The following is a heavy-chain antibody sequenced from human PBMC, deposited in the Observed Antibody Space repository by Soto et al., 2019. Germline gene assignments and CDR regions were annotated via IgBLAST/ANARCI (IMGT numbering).Heavy chain of an antibody. Sequence: GGSLRLSCAASGFTFSSYAMSWVRQAPGKGLEWVSAISGSGGSTYYADSVKGRFTISRDNSKNTLYLQMNSLRAEDTAVYYCAKRPDQGPAEVVFLSYYMDVWGKGTTVTVSS. V-gene: IGHV3-23*01. J-gene: IGHJ6*03. CDR1: GFTFSSYA. CDR3: AKRPDQGPAEVVFLSYYMDV. D-gene: IGHD3-22*01. CDR2: ISGSGGST.